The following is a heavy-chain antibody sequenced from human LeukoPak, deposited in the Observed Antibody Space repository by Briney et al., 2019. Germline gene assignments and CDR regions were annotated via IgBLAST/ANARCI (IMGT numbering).Heavy chain of an antibody. CDR1: GYTFTSYG. J-gene: IGHJ6*03. Sequence: GASVKVSCKASGYTFTSYGINWVRQAPGQGLEWMGWIRVYNGNTNYAQKLQGRVTMTTDTSTSTAYMELRSLRSDDTAGYYCARGPGGRSGYYPLEDYYYYYYMDVWGKGTTVTVSS. V-gene: IGHV1-18*01. CDR2: IRVYNGNT. CDR3: ARGPGGRSGYYPLEDYYYYYYMDV. D-gene: IGHD3-22*01.